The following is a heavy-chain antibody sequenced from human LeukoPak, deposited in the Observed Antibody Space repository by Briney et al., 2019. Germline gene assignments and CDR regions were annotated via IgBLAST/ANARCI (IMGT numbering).Heavy chain of an antibody. V-gene: IGHV1-18*01. CDR1: GYTFTSYG. CDR3: ARVRIQRNWFDP. CDR2: ISAYNGNT. Sequence: ASVKVSCKASGYTFTSYGISWVRQAPGQGLEWMGWISAYNGNTNYAQKLQGRVTVTTDTSTSTAYMELRSLRSDDTAVYYCARVRIQRNWFDPWGQGTLVTVSS. D-gene: IGHD5-18*01. J-gene: IGHJ5*02.